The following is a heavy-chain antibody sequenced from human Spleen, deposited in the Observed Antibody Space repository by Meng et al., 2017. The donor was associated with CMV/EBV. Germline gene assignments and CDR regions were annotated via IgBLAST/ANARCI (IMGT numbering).Heavy chain of an antibody. V-gene: IGHV4-59*01. CDR2: IYYSGST. Sequence: SETLSLTCTVSGGSISSYYWSWIRQSPGKGLEWIGYIYYSGSTNYNPSLKSRVTISVDTSKNQFSLTLSSVTAADTAVYYCARDGSGRYYYGSGSDAFDIWGQGTMVTVSS. J-gene: IGHJ3*02. CDR3: ARDGSGRYYYGSGSDAFDI. CDR1: GGSISSYY. D-gene: IGHD3-10*01.